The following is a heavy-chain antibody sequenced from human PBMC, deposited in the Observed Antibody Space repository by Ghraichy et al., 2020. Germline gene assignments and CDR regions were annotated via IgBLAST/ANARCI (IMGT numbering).Heavy chain of an antibody. CDR1: GFTFSSYN. J-gene: IGHJ6*02. CDR2: ISSSVPNI. D-gene: IGHD5-18*01. Sequence: GGSLRLSCAASGFTFSSYNMNWVRQAPGKGLEWVSSISSSVPNIYYADSVKGRFTISRDNAKNSLYLQMNSLRAEDTAVYYCAREAMEFRPPHYYYHGMDVWGRGTTVTVSS. CDR3: AREAMEFRPPHYYYHGMDV. V-gene: IGHV3-21*01.